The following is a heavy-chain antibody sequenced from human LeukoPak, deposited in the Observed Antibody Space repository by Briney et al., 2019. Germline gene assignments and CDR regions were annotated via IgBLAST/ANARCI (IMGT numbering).Heavy chain of an antibody. D-gene: IGHD5-18*01. CDR1: GFTFSDYY. J-gene: IGHJ5*02. V-gene: IGHV3-11*04. CDR2: ISSSGSTI. CDR3: ARDGYSYGINWFDP. Sequence: GGSLRLSCAASGFTFSDYYMSWIRQAPGKGLEWVSYISSSGSTIYYADSVKGRFTISRDNAKNSLYLQMNSLRAEDTAAYYCARDGYSYGINWFDPWGQGTLVTVSS.